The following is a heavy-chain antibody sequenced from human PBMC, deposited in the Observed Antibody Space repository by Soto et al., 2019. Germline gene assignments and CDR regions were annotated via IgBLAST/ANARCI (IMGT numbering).Heavy chain of an antibody. CDR3: VRSPSLFIDY. CDR1: GYTFTSYT. J-gene: IGHJ4*02. V-gene: IGHV1-3*05. CDR2: INAGNGNI. D-gene: IGHD3-10*01. Sequence: QVQLVQSGAEEKKPGASVKVSCKASGYTFTSYTMNWVRQAPGQRLEWMGWINAGNGNIKYSEKFQGRATTTRDTSASTAYMELSSLRSEDTAVYYCVRSPSLFIDYWGQGTLVTVSS.